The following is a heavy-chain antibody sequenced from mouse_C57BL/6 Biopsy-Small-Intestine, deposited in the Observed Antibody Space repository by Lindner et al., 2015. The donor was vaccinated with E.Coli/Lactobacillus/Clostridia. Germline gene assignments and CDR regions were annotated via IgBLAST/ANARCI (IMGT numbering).Heavy chain of an antibody. D-gene: IGHD2-1*01. V-gene: IGHV5-17*01. CDR3: ARGNYGGDYFDY. Sequence: VQLQESGGGLVKPGGSLKLSCAASGFTFSGYGMHWVRQTPEKGLEWVAHISSGSNTVYYADTVKGRFTISRDNARDTLFLQTSSLRSEDTAMYFCARGNYGGDYFDYWGQGTSLTVSS. CDR1: GFTFSGYG. J-gene: IGHJ2*03. CDR2: ISSGSNTV.